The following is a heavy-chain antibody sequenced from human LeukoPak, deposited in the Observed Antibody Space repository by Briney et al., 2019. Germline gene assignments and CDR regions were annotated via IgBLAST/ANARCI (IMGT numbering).Heavy chain of an antibody. V-gene: IGHV4-39*07. D-gene: IGHD5-18*01. CDR3: ARVPGYSYGYFDY. CDR2: IYYSGST. CDR1: GGSISSTSYY. J-gene: IGHJ4*02. Sequence: SETLSLTCVVSGGSISSTSYYWGWIRQPPGKGLEWIGSIYYSGSTYYSPSLKSRVTISVDTSKNQFSLKLSSVTAADTAVYYCARVPGYSYGYFDYWGQGTLVTVSS.